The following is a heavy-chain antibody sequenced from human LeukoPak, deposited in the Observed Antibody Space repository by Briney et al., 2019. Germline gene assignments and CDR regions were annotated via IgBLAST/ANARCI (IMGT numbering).Heavy chain of an antibody. V-gene: IGHV1-46*01. D-gene: IGHD3-16*02. CDR2: INPSGGST. CDR3: ARADHLRLGELSLYLPN. Sequence: GASVKVSCKASGYTFTSYYMHWVRQAPGQGLEWMGIINPSGGSTSYAQKFQGRVTMTRDTSTSTVYMELSSLRSEDTAVYYCARADHLRLGELSLYLPNWGQGTLVTVSS. CDR1: GYTFTSYY. J-gene: IGHJ4*02.